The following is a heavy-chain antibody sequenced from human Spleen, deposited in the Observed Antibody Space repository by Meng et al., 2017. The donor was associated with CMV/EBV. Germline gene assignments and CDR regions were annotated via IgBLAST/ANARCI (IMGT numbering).Heavy chain of an antibody. Sequence: ASVKVSCKASGYTFTSYGISWVRQAPGQGLEWMGWINPNSGGTNYAQKFQGRVTMTRDTSISTAYMELSRLRSDDTAVYYCARSRRYIDSRGGRELVLSSDYWGQGTLVTVSS. CDR1: GYTFTSYG. V-gene: IGHV1-2*02. CDR3: ARSRRYIDSRGGRELVLSSDY. CDR2: INPNSGGT. D-gene: IGHD1-7*01. J-gene: IGHJ4*02.